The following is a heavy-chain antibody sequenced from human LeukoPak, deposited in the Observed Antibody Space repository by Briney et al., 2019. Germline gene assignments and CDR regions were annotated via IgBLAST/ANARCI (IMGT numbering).Heavy chain of an antibody. V-gene: IGHV4-39*01. J-gene: IGHJ4*02. CDR1: GGSISSSSYY. CDR2: IYYSGST. D-gene: IGHD3-22*01. CDR3: ARHNYYDSRANFDY. Sequence: SETLSLTCTVSGGSISSSSYYWGWIRQSPGKGLEWIGSIYYSGSTYYNPSLKSQVTISVDTSKNQFSLKLSSVTAADTAVYYCARHNYYDSRANFDYWGQGTQVPVSS.